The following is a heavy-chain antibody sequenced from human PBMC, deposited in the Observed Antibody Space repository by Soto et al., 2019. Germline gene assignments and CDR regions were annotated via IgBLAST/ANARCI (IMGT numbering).Heavy chain of an antibody. V-gene: IGHV1-69*12. CDR2: IIPIFRTP. J-gene: IGHJ6*02. CDR1: GDTFSSFA. D-gene: IGHD1-1*01. CDR3: ARDRDRKQLGGNYYYALDV. Sequence: QVQLVQSGAEVKKPGSSVKVSCKASGDTFSSFAISWVRQAPGQGLEWMGGIIPIFRTPKYAQKFQGRVTITADEPTSTAYMELSSLRSEDTAVYYWARDRDRKQLGGNYYYALDVWGQGTTVIVSS.